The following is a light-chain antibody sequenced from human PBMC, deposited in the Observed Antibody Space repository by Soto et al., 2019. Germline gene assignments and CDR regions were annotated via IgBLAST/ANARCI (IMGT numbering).Light chain of an antibody. V-gene: IGKV1-5*03. Sequence: DIQMTQSPSTLSASVGDRVTITCRASQSISSWLAWYQQKPGKAPKLLIYKASSLESGVPSRFSGSGSGTEFTLTISSLQPDDFATYYCQQYNSWCTFGQETKLEIK. CDR3: QQYNSWCT. CDR2: KAS. J-gene: IGKJ2*02. CDR1: QSISSW.